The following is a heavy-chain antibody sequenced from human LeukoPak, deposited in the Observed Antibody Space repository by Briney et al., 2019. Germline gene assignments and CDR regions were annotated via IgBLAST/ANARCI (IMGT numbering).Heavy chain of an antibody. CDR2: ISWNSGSI. Sequence: GGSLRLSCAASGFTLDDYAMHWVRQAPGKGLEWVSGISWNSGSIDYADSVKGRFTISRDNAKNSLYLQMNSLRAEDTALYYCAKGGDYDILTGIDYWGQGTLVTVSS. CDR1: GFTLDDYA. J-gene: IGHJ4*02. CDR3: AKGGDYDILTGIDY. D-gene: IGHD3-9*01. V-gene: IGHV3-9*01.